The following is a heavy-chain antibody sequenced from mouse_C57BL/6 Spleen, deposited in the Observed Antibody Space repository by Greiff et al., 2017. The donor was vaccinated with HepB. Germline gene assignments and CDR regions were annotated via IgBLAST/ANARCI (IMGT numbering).Heavy chain of an antibody. D-gene: IGHD1-1*02. Sequence: EVQLQQSGPELVKPGASVKISCKASGYSFTDYNMNWVKQSNGKSLEWIGVINPNNGTTSYNQKFKGKATLTVDQSSSTAYMQLNSMTSEDSAVYYCANYYDPYWYFDVWGTGTTVTVSS. CDR1: GYSFTDYN. CDR3: ANYYDPYWYFDV. J-gene: IGHJ1*03. CDR2: INPNNGTT. V-gene: IGHV1-39*01.